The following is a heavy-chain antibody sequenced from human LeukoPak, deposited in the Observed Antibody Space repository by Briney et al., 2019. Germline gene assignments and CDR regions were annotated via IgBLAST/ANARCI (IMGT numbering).Heavy chain of an antibody. CDR1: GFTFSSYA. CDR3: AKDYIGYDQDFDY. J-gene: IGHJ4*02. V-gene: IGHV3-23*01. Sequence: PGGSLRLSCAASGFTFSSYAMSWVRQAPGKGLEWVSAISGSGGSTYYADSVKGRFSISRDNSKNTLDLQMNSLRAEDTAVYYCAKDYIGYDQDFDYWGQGTLVTVSS. D-gene: IGHD2-2*01. CDR2: ISGSGGST.